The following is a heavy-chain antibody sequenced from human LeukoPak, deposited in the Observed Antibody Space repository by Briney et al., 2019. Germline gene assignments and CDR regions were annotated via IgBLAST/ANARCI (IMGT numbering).Heavy chain of an antibody. CDR3: ARGGGPGYGDYSVPLYYFDY. CDR2: IGTAGDT. V-gene: IGHV3-13*01. CDR1: GFAFSSYD. J-gene: IGHJ4*02. D-gene: IGHD4-17*01. Sequence: GGSLRLSCAASGFAFSSYDMHWVRQATGKGLEWVSAIGTAGDTYYPGSVKGRFTISRENAKNSLYLQMNSLRAGDTAVYYCARGGGPGYGDYSVPLYYFDYWGQGTLVTVSS.